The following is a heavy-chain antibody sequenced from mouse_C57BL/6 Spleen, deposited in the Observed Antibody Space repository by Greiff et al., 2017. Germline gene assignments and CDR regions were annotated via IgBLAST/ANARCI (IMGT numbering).Heavy chain of an antibody. D-gene: IGHD1-1*01. Sequence: QVQLKESGAELARPGASVKMSCKASGYTFTSYTMHWVKQRPGQGLEWIGYITPSSGYTKYNQKFKDKATLTADKSSSTAYMQLSSLTSEDSAVYYCARAGDTTVVATGDDWGQGTTLTVAS. CDR1: GYTFTSYT. V-gene: IGHV1-4*01. J-gene: IGHJ2*01. CDR2: ITPSSGYT. CDR3: ARAGDTTVVATGDD.